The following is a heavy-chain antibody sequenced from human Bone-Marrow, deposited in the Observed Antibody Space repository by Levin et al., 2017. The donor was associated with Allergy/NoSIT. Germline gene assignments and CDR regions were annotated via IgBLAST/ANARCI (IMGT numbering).Heavy chain of an antibody. CDR3: ARVDSSGYCSAFDI. CDR1: GGPIRSADYY. Sequence: LRLSCTVSGGPIRSADYYWSWIRQPPGMGREFIVYIYYSGSTYYNPSLKSRLAISVDTSQNSFSLQLVSVTAADTAVYYCARVDSSGYCSAFDIWGQGTMVTVSS. V-gene: IGHV4-30-4*01. D-gene: IGHD3-22*01. CDR2: IYYSGST. J-gene: IGHJ3*02.